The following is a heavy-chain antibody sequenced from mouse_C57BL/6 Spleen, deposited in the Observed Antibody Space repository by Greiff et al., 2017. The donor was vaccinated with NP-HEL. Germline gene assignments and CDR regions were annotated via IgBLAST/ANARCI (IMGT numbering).Heavy chain of an antibody. CDR2: IYPGSGNT. CDR3: ARGDDYDWYFDV. D-gene: IGHD2-4*01. Sequence: VKLMESGPELVKPGASVKISCKASGYSFTSYYIHWVKQRPGQGLEWIGWIYPGSGNTKYNEKFKGKATLTADTSSSTAYMQLSSLTSEDSAVYYCARGDDYDWYFDVWGTGTTVTVSS. V-gene: IGHV1-66*01. J-gene: IGHJ1*03. CDR1: GYSFTSYY.